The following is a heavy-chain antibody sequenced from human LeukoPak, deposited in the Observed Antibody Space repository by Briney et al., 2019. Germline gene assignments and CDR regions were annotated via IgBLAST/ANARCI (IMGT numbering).Heavy chain of an antibody. CDR2: ISSSSTI. CDR1: GFTFSSYS. D-gene: IGHD4-17*01. J-gene: IGHJ4*02. Sequence: GGSLRLSCAASGFTFSSYSMNWVRQAPGKGLEWVSYISSSSTIYYADSVKGRFTISRDNAKNSLYLQMNSLRAEDTAVYYCSKKGQSEDYGKPDWGQGTLVTVSS. CDR3: SKKGQSEDYGKPD. V-gene: IGHV3-48*04.